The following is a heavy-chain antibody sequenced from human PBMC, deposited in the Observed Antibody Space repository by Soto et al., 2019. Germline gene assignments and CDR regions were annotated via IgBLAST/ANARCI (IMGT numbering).Heavy chain of an antibody. CDR3: ARGAKWWLQTEGPFDY. CDR2: INHSGST. Sequence: SETLSLTCAVYGGSFSGYYWSWIRQPPGKGLEWIGEINHSGSTNYNPSLKSRVTISVDTSKNQFSLKLSSVTAADTAVYYCARGAKWWLQTEGPFDYWGQGTLVTVSS. D-gene: IGHD5-12*01. J-gene: IGHJ4*02. CDR1: GGSFSGYY. V-gene: IGHV4-34*01.